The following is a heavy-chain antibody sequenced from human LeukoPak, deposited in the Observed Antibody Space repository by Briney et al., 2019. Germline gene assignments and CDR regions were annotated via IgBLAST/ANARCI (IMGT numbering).Heavy chain of an antibody. CDR3: ATGVGATIFDAFDI. D-gene: IGHD1-26*01. CDR1: GGTFSSYA. V-gene: IGHV1-69*05. J-gene: IGHJ3*02. CDR2: IIPIFGTA. Sequence: SVKVSCKASGGTFSSYAISWVRQAPGQGLEWMGGIIPIFGTANYAQKFQGRVTITTDESTSTAYMELSSLRSEDTAVYYCATGVGATIFDAFDIWGQGTMVTVSS.